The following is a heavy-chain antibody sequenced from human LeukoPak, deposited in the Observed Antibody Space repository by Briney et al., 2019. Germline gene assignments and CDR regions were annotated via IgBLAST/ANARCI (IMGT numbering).Heavy chain of an antibody. J-gene: IGHJ4*02. D-gene: IGHD5-24*01. CDR2: IYYSGST. V-gene: IGHV4-39*01. CDR1: GGSITSNYY. CDR3: ARRGARDGYNYYTIDY. Sequence: PSETLSLTCSVSGGSITSNYYWVWIRQPPGKGLEWIGIIYYSGSTDYNPSLKSRVTISGDTSKNQFSLKLSSVTAADTAVYYCARRGARDGYNYYTIDYWGQGTLVTVSS.